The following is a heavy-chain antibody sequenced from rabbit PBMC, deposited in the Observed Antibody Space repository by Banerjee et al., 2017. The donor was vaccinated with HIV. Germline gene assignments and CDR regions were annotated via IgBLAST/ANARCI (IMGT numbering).Heavy chain of an antibody. V-gene: IGHV1S45*01. J-gene: IGHJ6*01. CDR3: ARDLYAASDDASLVL. Sequence: QEQLVESGGDLVKPGASLTLTCTASGFSFSNGYWICWVRQAPGQGLQWIACTYAGDVDDSYYASWAEGRFTISRTSSTTVTLQMNSLTDADTATYFCARDLYAASDDASLVLWGPGTLVTVS. CDR2: TYAGDVDDS. CDR1: GFSFSNGYW. D-gene: IGHD4-2*01.